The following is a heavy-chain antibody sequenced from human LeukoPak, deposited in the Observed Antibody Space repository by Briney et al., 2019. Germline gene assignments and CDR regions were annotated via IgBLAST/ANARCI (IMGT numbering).Heavy chain of an antibody. CDR2: INPNSGAT. CDR1: GYTFIGYY. V-gene: IGHV1-2*02. D-gene: IGHD4-17*01. CDR3: ARTAVTTLAYFDY. Sequence: ASVKVSCKASGYTFIGYYMHWVRQAPGQGLEWMGWINPNSGATNYAQKFQGRVTMTRDTSITTAYMDLSRLRSDDTAVYYCARTAVTTLAYFDYWGQGTLVTVSS. J-gene: IGHJ4*02.